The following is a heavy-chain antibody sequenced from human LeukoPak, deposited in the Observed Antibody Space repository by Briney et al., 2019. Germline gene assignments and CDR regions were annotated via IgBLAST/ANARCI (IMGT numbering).Heavy chain of an antibody. CDR3: ARAPITMVRGVILDFDY. V-gene: IGHV1-18*04. CDR1: GYTFTGYY. D-gene: IGHD3-10*01. J-gene: IGHJ4*02. CDR2: ISAYNGNT. Sequence: ASVKVSCKASGYTFTGYYMHWVRQAPGQGLEWMGWISAYNGNTNYAQKLQGRVTMTTDTSTSTAYMELRSLRSDDTAVYCCARAPITMVRGVILDFDYWGQGTLVTVSS.